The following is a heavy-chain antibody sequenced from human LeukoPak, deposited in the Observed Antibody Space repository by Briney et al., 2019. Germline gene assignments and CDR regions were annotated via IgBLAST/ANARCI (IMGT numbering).Heavy chain of an antibody. CDR2: ISSSSSYI. CDR3: AREAVAGNCDY. V-gene: IGHV3-11*06. D-gene: IGHD6-19*01. CDR1: GFTFSDYY. Sequence: GGSLRLSCAASGFTFSDYYMSWIRQAPGKGLEWVSSISSSSSYIYYADSVKGRFTISRDNAKNSLYLQMNSLRAEDTAVYYCAREAVAGNCDYWGQGTLVTVSS. J-gene: IGHJ4*02.